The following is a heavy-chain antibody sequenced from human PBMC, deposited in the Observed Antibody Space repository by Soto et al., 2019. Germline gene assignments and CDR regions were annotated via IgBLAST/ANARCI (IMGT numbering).Heavy chain of an antibody. Sequence: QVKLVQSGAEVKKPGASVKVSCETSGYTFFSYGITWVRQAPGQGLEWMGWVSGYNGHTNYAQKFQGRVTMTRDISTTTAYMELRNLRSDDTVVYYCARLVGPTSSDNWFDPWGQGTLVTVSS. V-gene: IGHV1-18*01. CDR2: VSGYNGHT. CDR1: GYTFFSYG. J-gene: IGHJ5*02. CDR3: ARLVGPTSSDNWFDP. D-gene: IGHD1-26*01.